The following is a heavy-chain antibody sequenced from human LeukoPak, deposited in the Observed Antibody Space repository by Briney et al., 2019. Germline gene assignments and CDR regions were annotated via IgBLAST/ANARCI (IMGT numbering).Heavy chain of an antibody. D-gene: IGHD6-13*01. J-gene: IGHJ4*02. CDR3: AKDYSTIAAAANPLFDY. V-gene: IGHV3-23*01. Sequence: GGSLRLSCAASGFTFSSYAMTWVRQAPGKGLEWASGITGSGDTTFYADSVKGRFTISRDNSKNTLFLQMHSLRAEDTAVYYCAKDYSTIAAAANPLFDYWGQGVLVTVSS. CDR2: ITGSGDTT. CDR1: GFTFSSYA.